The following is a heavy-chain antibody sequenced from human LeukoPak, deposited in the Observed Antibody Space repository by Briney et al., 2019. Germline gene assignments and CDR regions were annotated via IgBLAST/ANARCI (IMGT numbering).Heavy chain of an antibody. J-gene: IGHJ4*02. V-gene: IGHV3-7*01. CDR3: GRGGTFVSDY. CDR1: GFTFSTFW. Sequence: HPEGSLRLSCAASGFTFSTFWMSWVRQAPGKGLEWVANINQDGSEKYYVGSMKGRFTVSRDNAKNSLYLQMDSLRAEDTAVYYCGRGGTFVSDYWGQRTLVTVSS. D-gene: IGHD1-1*01. CDR2: INQDGSEK.